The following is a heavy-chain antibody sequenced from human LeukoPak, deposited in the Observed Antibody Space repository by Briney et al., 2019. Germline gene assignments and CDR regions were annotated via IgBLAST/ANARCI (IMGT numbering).Heavy chain of an antibody. CDR1: GYTFTGYY. D-gene: IGHD3-22*01. Sequence: ASVKVSCKASGYTFTGYYMHWVRQAPGQGLEWMGRINHNSGGTNYAQKFQGRVTMTRDTSISTAYMELSRLRSDDTAVYYCARELSGFYYDSSGSFDYWGQGTLVTVSS. J-gene: IGHJ4*02. CDR3: ARELSGFYYDSSGSFDY. CDR2: INHNSGGT. V-gene: IGHV1-2*06.